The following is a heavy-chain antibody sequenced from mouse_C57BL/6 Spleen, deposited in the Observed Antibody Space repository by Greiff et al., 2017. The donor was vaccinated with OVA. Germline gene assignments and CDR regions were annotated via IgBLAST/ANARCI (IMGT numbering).Heavy chain of an antibody. CDR2: IDPSDSET. CDR3: ARSGRQAWFAD. CDR1: GYTFTSYW. D-gene: IGHD3-1*01. Sequence: QVQLKQPGAELVRPGSSVKLSCKASGYTFTSYWMHWVKQRPIQGLEWIGNIDPSDSETHYNQQFKDKATLTVDKSSSTAYMQLSSLTSEDSAVYYCARSGRQAWFADWGQGTLVTVSA. V-gene: IGHV1-52*01. J-gene: IGHJ3*01.